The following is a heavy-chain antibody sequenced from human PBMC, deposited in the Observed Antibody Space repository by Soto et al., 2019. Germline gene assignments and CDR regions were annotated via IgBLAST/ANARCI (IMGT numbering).Heavy chain of an antibody. J-gene: IGHJ4*02. CDR2: IYYTGRT. V-gene: IGHV4-31*03. D-gene: IGHD1-26*01. CDR3: ASEGGYPPFGY. CDR1: DGSVSRGGYY. Sequence: QVQLQESGPGLVKPSQTLSLACTVSDGSVSRGGYYWSWIRQSPGKNLEWIGNIYYTGRTSYNPPLQRRLTISLGTTTTQFTLRLASVSAPHTAVYYCASEGGYPPFGYWGQGALVTV.